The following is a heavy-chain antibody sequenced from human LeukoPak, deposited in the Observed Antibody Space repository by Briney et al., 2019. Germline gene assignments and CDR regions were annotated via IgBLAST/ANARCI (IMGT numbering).Heavy chain of an antibody. CDR3: ARRGGGYSGLGAFYYYYYGMDV. V-gene: IGHV4-34*01. D-gene: IGHD5-12*01. CDR2: INHIVST. J-gene: IGHJ6*04. CDR1: GGSFSGDY. Sequence: SETLSLTCAVYGGSFSGDYWSWIRQPPGEGLEWIGEINHIVSTNYNTSPKSRDTKYVDTSKSQFSMTRSSVTAADTAVYYCARRGGGYSGLGAFYYYYYGMDVWGKGTTVTVSS.